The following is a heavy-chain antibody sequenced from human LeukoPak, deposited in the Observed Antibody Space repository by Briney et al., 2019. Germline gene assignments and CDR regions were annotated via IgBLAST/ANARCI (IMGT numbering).Heavy chain of an antibody. D-gene: IGHD5-24*01. CDR3: ARDNRQDGYNYDYFDY. J-gene: IGHJ4*02. CDR1: GFTFSSYA. CDR2: ISYDGSNK. V-gene: IGHV3-30-3*01. Sequence: HGGSLRLSCAASGFTFSSYAMHWVRQAPGKGLEWVAVISYDGSNKYYADSVKGRFTISRDNSKNTLYLQMNSLRAEDTAVYYCARDNRQDGYNYDYFDYWGQGTLVTVSS.